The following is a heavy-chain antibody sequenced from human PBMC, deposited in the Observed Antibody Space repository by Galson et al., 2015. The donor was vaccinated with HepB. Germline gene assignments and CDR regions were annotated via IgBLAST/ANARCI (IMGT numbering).Heavy chain of an antibody. CDR1: GFTFSNAW. Sequence: SLRLSCAASGFTFSNAWMNWVRQAPGKGLEWVGRIKSKTDGGTTDYAAPVKGRFTISRDDSKNTLYLQMNSLKTEDTAVYYCTTDPLSSRNPYDSTGYYYVGHYWCQRTLVTVSS. CDR3: TTDPLSSRNPYDSTGYYYVGHY. D-gene: IGHD3-22*01. CDR2: IKSKTDGGTT. V-gene: IGHV3-15*07. J-gene: IGHJ4*02.